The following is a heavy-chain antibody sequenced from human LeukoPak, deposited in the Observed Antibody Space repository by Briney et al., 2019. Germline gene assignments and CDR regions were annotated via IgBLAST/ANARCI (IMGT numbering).Heavy chain of an antibody. CDR1: GYTFTGYY. CDR3: ATDYCNYEAFDY. Sequence: GASVKVSCKASGYTFTGYYMHWVRQAPGQGLEWMGWINPNSGGTNYAQKFQGRVTMTRDTSISAAYMELSRLRSDDTAVYYCATDYCNYEAFDYWGQGTLVTVSS. D-gene: IGHD4-11*01. J-gene: IGHJ4*02. V-gene: IGHV1-2*02. CDR2: INPNSGGT.